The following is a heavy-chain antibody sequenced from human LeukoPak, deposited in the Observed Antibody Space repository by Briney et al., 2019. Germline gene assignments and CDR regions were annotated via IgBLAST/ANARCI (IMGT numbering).Heavy chain of an antibody. Sequence: PSETLSLTCTVSGGSISSYYWSWIRQPAGKGLEWIGRIYTSGSTNYNPSLKSRVTMSVDTSKNQFSLKLSPVTAADTAVYYCARVPYYYDSSGQDLYYFDYWGQGTLVTVSS. CDR1: GGSISSYY. V-gene: IGHV4-4*07. CDR2: IYTSGST. J-gene: IGHJ4*02. D-gene: IGHD3-22*01. CDR3: ARVPYYYDSSGQDLYYFDY.